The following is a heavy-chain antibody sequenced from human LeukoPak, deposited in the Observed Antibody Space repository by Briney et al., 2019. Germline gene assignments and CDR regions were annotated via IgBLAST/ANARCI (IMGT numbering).Heavy chain of an antibody. CDR3: AKDPVYDFWSGPSSYFDY. Sequence: GGSLRLSCAASGFTFSSYAMHWVRQAPGKGLEWVAFIRYDGSNKYYADSVKGRFTISRDNSKNTLYLQMNSLRAEDTAVYYCAKDPVYDFWSGPSSYFDYWGQGTLVTVSS. D-gene: IGHD3-3*01. CDR2: IRYDGSNK. J-gene: IGHJ4*02. V-gene: IGHV3-30*02. CDR1: GFTFSSYA.